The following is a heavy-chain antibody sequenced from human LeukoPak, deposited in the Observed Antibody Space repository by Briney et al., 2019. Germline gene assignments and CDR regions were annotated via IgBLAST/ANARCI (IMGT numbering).Heavy chain of an antibody. Sequence: GGSLRLSCAASGFTFDAFVLSWVRQTPQTGLEWVSTISGSGSTTDYADSVKGRFTISRDNSKNTLYLQMNSLRAEDTAVYYCARDLWGSSWYTGMDVWGKGTTVTISS. CDR3: ARDLWGSSWYTGMDV. D-gene: IGHD6-13*01. CDR1: GFTFDAFV. CDR2: ISGSGSTT. V-gene: IGHV3-23*01. J-gene: IGHJ6*03.